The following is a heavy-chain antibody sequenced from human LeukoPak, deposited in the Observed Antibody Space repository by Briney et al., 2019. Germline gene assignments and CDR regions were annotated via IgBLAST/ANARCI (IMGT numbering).Heavy chain of an antibody. D-gene: IGHD5-18*01. J-gene: IGHJ4*02. V-gene: IGHV3-30*18. CDR2: ISYDGSNK. Sequence: PGGSLRLSCAASGFTFSSYGMHWVRQAPGKGLEWVAVISYDGSNKYYADSVKGRFTISRDNSKNTLYLQMNSLRAEDTAVYYCAKRGYSYGSTYPFDYWGQGTLVTVSS. CDR3: AKRGYSYGSTYPFDY. CDR1: GFTFSSYG.